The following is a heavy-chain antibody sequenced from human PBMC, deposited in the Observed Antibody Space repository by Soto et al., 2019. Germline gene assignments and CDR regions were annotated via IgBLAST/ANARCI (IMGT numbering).Heavy chain of an antibody. V-gene: IGHV1-18*01. D-gene: IGHD1-26*01. CDR3: ARESASSGSYSDFDY. CDR1: GYTFTSYG. Sequence: ASVKVSCKASGYTFTSYGISWVRQAPGQGLEWMGWISAYNGNTNYAQKLQGRVTMTTDTSTGTAYMELRSLRSDDTAVYYCARESASSGSYSDFDYWGQGTLVTVSS. CDR2: ISAYNGNT. J-gene: IGHJ4*02.